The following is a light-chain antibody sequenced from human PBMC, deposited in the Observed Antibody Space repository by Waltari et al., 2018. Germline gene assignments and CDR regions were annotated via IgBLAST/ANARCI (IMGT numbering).Light chain of an antibody. Sequence: SYVLTQPPSVSVAPGQTASITCGGNNIGSKSVHWYQQRSGQAPGLVVYDDSDRPSGIPERFSGSNSGNTATLTISRVEAGDEADYHCQVWDSSTNEVVFGGGTKLSVL. V-gene: IGLV3-21*02. J-gene: IGLJ2*01. CDR2: DDS. CDR3: QVWDSSTNEVV. CDR1: NIGSKS.